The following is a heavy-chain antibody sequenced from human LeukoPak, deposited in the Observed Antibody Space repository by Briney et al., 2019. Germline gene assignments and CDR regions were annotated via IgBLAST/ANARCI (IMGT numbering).Heavy chain of an antibody. CDR1: GFRFSSYW. Sequence: GGSLRLSCAASGFRFSSYWMSWVRQAPGKGLEWVANMKQDGSEKYYVDSVKGRFTISRDNAKNSLSLQMNSLRAEDTAVYYCARAKWEYDYSSGWSWFDPWGQGTLVIVSS. CDR3: ARAKWEYDYSSGWSWFDP. J-gene: IGHJ5*02. D-gene: IGHD6-19*01. V-gene: IGHV3-7*03. CDR2: MKQDGSEK.